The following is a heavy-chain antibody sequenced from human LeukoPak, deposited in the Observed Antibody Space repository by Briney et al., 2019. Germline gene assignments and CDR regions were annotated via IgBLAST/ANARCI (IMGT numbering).Heavy chain of an antibody. CDR2: ISSSGSTI. D-gene: IGHD6-6*01. CDR3: ARVLAARLSDY. Sequence: GGSLRLSCAASGFTFSSYEMNWVRQAPGKGLEWVSYISSSGSTIYYADSVRGRFTISRDNAKTSLYLQMNSLRAEDTAVYYCARVLAARLSDYWGQGTLVTVSS. CDR1: GFTFSSYE. J-gene: IGHJ4*02. V-gene: IGHV3-48*03.